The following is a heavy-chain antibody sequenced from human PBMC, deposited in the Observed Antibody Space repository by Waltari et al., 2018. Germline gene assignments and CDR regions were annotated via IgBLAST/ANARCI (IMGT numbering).Heavy chain of an antibody. CDR3: ARDNGFCDGGGCYPEYFHL. D-gene: IGHD2-15*01. V-gene: IGHV3-23*01. CDR1: GFTFSGYT. Sequence: EEQLLESGGGLVQPGGSLRLSCAASGFTFSGYTMSWVRQAPGKGLEWVSSIPDGGTSDYEDSVKGRFTISRDKSKGILFLQMNSLRVEDTALYYCARDNGFCDGGGCYPEYFHLWGQGTLVTVSS. J-gene: IGHJ1*01. CDR2: IPDGGTS.